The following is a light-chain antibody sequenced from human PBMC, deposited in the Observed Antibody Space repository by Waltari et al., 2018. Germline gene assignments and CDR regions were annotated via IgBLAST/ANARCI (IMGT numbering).Light chain of an antibody. V-gene: IGKV3-20*01. J-gene: IGKJ1*01. CDR3: QHHFRLPAT. CDR1: PSISRY. CDR2: GAS. Sequence: MMLTQSPGTLSLSPGERATLSCRASPSISRYLAWYQQNPGQAPRLLISGASTRATGIPDRFSGSGSGTDFSLTISGLEPEDSAVYYCQHHFRLPATFGQGTKVEIK.